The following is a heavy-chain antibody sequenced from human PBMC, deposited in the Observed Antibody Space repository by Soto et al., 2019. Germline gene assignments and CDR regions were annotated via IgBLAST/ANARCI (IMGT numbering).Heavy chain of an antibody. CDR1: GLIFRNDY. CDR2: KNKDVCEA. V-gene: IGHV3-7*03. J-gene: IGHJ4*02. D-gene: IGHD3-9*01. CDR3: ERDVWFSLDS. Sequence: PGGSLRLSCVASGLIFRNDYMSWARPAPGKGLEGVVKKNKDVCEAYYVDTLVGQFTIAKDNAKNLLFFKMKSVRVYDTAVYYCERDVWFSLDSCDRGTLLT.